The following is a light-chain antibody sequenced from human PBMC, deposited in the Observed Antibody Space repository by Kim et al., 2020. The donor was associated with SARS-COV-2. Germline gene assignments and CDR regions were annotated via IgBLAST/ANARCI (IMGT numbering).Light chain of an antibody. CDR3: CSYAGSYTFYV. CDR1: SSDVGGDTY. V-gene: IGLV2-11*01. Sequence: QSVPISCTGTSSDVGGDTYVALYHQHPNKAPQLMIFEVSKRPSGVPDRFSGSKSGNTASLTISGLQAEDEADYYCCSYAGSYTFYVFGAGTKVTVL. J-gene: IGLJ1*01. CDR2: EVS.